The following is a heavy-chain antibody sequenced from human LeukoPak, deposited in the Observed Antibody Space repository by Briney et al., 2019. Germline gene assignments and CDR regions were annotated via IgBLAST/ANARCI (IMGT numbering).Heavy chain of an antibody. D-gene: IGHD1-26*01. J-gene: IGHJ4*02. Sequence: GGSLRLSCAASGFTVSSNYMSWVRQAPGKGLEWVSVIYSGGSTYYADSGRGRFTISRDNSKNTLYLQMNSLRAEDTAVYYCARSLVGAKSDYWGQGTLVTVSS. CDR3: ARSLVGAKSDY. V-gene: IGHV3-53*01. CDR2: IYSGGST. CDR1: GFTVSSNY.